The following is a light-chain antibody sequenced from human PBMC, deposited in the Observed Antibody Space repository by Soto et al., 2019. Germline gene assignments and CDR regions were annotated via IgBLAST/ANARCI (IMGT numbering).Light chain of an antibody. CDR1: SSDVGGYNY. CDR3: NSYTSSSPYV. CDR2: DVS. J-gene: IGLJ1*01. Sequence: QSVLTQPASVSGSPGQSIAISCTGTSSDVGGYNYFSWYQQHPGKAPKLMLYDVSNRPSGVSNRFSGSKSGNTASLTISGLQAEDEADYYCNSYTSSSPYVFGTGTKLPVL. V-gene: IGLV2-14*01.